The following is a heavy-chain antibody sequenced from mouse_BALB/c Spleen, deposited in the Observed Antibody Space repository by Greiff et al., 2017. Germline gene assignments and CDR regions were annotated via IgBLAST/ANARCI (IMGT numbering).Heavy chain of an antibody. CDR1: GYSITSDYA. CDR3: ARGDYYGRSWYFDV. J-gene: IGHJ1*01. D-gene: IGHD1-1*01. Sequence: DVKLVESGPGLVKPSQSLSLTCTVTGYSITSDYAWNWIRQFPGNKLEWMGYISYSGSTSYNPSLKSRISITRDTSKNQFFLQLNSVTTEDTATYYCARGDYYGRSWYFDVWGAGTTVTVSS. V-gene: IGHV3-2*02. CDR2: ISYSGST.